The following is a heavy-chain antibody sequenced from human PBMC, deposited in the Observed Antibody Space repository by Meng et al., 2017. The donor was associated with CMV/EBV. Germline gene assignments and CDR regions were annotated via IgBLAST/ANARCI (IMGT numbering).Heavy chain of an antibody. CDR2: ISSSGSTI. CDR3: ARHHGSIAVAGTPPYSDYYYGMDV. Sequence: LSLTCAASGFTFSSYEMNWVRQAPGKGLEWVSYISSSGSTIYYADSVKGRFTISRDNAKNSLYLQMNSLRAEDTAVYYCARHHGSIAVAGTPPYSDYYYGMDVWGQGTTVTVSS. V-gene: IGHV3-48*03. CDR1: GFTFSSYE. D-gene: IGHD6-19*01. J-gene: IGHJ6*02.